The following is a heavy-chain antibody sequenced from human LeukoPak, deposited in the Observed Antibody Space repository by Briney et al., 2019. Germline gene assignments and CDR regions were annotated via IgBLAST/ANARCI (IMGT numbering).Heavy chain of an antibody. CDR3: ARVSENSYDFWSGYYHTDGMDV. CDR1: GGTFSSYA. D-gene: IGHD3-3*01. Sequence: SVKVSCKASGGTFSSYAISWVRQAPGQGLEWMGGIIPIFGTANYAQKFQGRVTITADESTSTAYMVLSSLRSEDTAVYYCARVSENSYDFWSGYYHTDGMDVWGQGTTVTVSS. J-gene: IGHJ6*02. CDR2: IIPIFGTA. V-gene: IGHV1-69*13.